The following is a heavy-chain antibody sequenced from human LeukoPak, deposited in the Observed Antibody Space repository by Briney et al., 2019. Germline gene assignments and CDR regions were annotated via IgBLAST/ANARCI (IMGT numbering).Heavy chain of an antibody. D-gene: IGHD3-10*01. V-gene: IGHV3-48*02. CDR2: ISSSSSII. Sequence: GGSLRLSCAASGFTFSSYSMNWVRQAPGKGLEWLSYISSSSSIIYYADSVKGRFTISRDNAKNSLYLQMNSLRDEDTAVYYCARDYYGSGRDYFDYWGQGTLVTVSS. CDR3: ARDYYGSGRDYFDY. CDR1: GFTFSSYS. J-gene: IGHJ4*02.